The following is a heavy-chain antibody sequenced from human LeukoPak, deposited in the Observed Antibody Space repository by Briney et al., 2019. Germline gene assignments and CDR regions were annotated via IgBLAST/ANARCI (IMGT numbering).Heavy chain of an antibody. Sequence: GASVKVSCKASGYTFTSYAMHWVRQAPGQRLEWMGWINAGNGNTKYSQKFQGRVTITRDTSASTAYMELSSLRSEDTAVYYCARGSIGGNDFWSGLGQFYYYYYMDVWGKGTTVTVSS. D-gene: IGHD3-3*01. CDR3: ARGSIGGNDFWSGLGQFYYYYYMDV. V-gene: IGHV1-3*01. J-gene: IGHJ6*03. CDR2: INAGNGNT. CDR1: GYTFTSYA.